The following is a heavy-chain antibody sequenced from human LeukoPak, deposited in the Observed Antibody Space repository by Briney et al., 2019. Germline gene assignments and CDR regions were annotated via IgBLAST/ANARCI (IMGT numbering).Heavy chain of an antibody. CDR2: ISSSSSYI. D-gene: IGHD3-22*01. V-gene: IGHV3-21*01. J-gene: IGHJ4*02. CDR3: AREYDSSGYYQDY. Sequence: PGGSLRLSCAASGFTFSRHSINWVRQAPGKGLEWVSSISSSSSYIYYADSVKGRFTISRDNAKNSLYLQMNSLRAEDTAVYYCAREYDSSGYYQDYWGQGTLVTVSS. CDR1: GFTFSRHS.